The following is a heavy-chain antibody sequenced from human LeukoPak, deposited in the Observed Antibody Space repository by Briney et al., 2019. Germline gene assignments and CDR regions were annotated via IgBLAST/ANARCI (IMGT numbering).Heavy chain of an antibody. Sequence: GESLKISYKGSGYSFTSYWITWVRQMPGKGLEWMGRIDPSDSYTNYSPSFQGHVTISADKSISTAYLQWSSLTASDTTMYYCARQGGQGGMDVWGQGTTVTVSS. CDR2: IDPSDSYT. V-gene: IGHV5-10-1*01. D-gene: IGHD2-15*01. CDR1: GYSFTSYW. CDR3: ARQGGQGGMDV. J-gene: IGHJ6*02.